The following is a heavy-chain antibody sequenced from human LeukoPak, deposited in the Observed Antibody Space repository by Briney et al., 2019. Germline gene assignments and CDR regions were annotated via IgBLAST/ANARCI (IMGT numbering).Heavy chain of an antibody. J-gene: IGHJ2*01. Sequence: PSETLSLTCTFSGGSISSYYWSWIRQPPGKGLEWIGYIYYSGSTNYNPSLKSRVTISVDTSKNQFSLKLSSVTAADTAVYYCARGGPYWYFDLWGRGTLVTVSS. CDR1: GGSISSYY. CDR2: IYYSGST. CDR3: ARGGPYWYFDL. V-gene: IGHV4-59*01.